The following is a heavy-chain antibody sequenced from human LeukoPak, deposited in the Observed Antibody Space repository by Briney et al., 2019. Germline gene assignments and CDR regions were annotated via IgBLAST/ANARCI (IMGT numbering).Heavy chain of an antibody. V-gene: IGHV4-38-2*01. CDR2: IYHSGST. Sequence: PSETLSLTCAVSGYSISSGYYWGWIRQPPGKGLEGIGGIYHSGSTYYNPSLKSRVTISVDTTKNQFSLKLSSVTAADTAVYYCARHRITMVRGVMPYFDYWGQGTLVTVSS. CDR3: ARHRITMVRGVMPYFDY. J-gene: IGHJ4*02. CDR1: GYSISSGYY. D-gene: IGHD3-10*01.